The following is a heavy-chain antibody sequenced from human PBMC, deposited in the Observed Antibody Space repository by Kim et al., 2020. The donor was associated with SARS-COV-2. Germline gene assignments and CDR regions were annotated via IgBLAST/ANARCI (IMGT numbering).Heavy chain of an antibody. Sequence: SETLSLTCAVYGGSFSGYYWSWIRQPPGKGLEWIGEINHSGSTNYNPSLKSRVTISVDTSKNQFSLKLSSVTAADTAVYYCAYLKNDTSYCDYWGQGTLVTVSS. V-gene: IGHV4-34*01. J-gene: IGHJ4*02. CDR1: GGSFSGYY. CDR2: INHSGST. D-gene: IGHD2-2*01. CDR3: AYLKNDTSYCDY.